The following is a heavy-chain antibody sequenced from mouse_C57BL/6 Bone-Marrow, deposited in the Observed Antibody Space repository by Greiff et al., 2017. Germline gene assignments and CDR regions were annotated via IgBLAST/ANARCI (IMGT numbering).Heavy chain of an antibody. CDR1: GYTFTNYW. J-gene: IGHJ4*01. V-gene: IGHV1-63*01. CDR3: ARSGTRYYYAMDY. Sequence: QVQLKQSGAELVRPGTSVKMSCKASGYTFTNYWIGWAKQRPGHGLEWIGDIYPGGGYTNYNEKFKGKATLTADKSSSTAYMQFSSLTSEDSAIYYCARSGTRYYYAMDYGGQGTSVTVSS. D-gene: IGHD4-1*01. CDR2: IYPGGGYT.